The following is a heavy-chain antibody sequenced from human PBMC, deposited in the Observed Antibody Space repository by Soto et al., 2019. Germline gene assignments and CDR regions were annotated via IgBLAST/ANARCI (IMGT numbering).Heavy chain of an antibody. V-gene: IGHV1-8*01. Sequence: QVQLVQSGAEVKKPGASVKVSCKASGYTFTSYDIYWVRQATGQGLEWMGWMNHNIGDTGYAQKFQGRVTMTRNTSMSTAYMELSSLRSEDTAVYYCARTLYGDNVDYWGQGTLVTVSS. CDR2: MNHNIGDT. CDR3: ARTLYGDNVDY. J-gene: IGHJ4*02. D-gene: IGHD4-17*01. CDR1: GYTFTSYD.